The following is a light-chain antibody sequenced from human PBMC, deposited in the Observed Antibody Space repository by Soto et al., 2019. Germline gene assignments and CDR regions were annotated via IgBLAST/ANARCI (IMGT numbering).Light chain of an antibody. CDR2: AAS. V-gene: IGKV1-39*01. CDR3: HQTYANPWT. Sequence: DIQMTQSPSSLSGSVGDRVTITCRASQTISSWLAWYQQKPGKAPKLLIHAASTLQSGVPSTFSGSGYGTDFALTISSLQPEDIATYYCHQTYANPWTFAQGTKVDIK. CDR1: QTISSW. J-gene: IGKJ1*01.